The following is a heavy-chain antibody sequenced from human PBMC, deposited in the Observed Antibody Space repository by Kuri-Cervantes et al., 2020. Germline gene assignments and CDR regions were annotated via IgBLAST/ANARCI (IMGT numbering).Heavy chain of an antibody. V-gene: IGHV3-30*03. CDR1: GFTFSSYS. Sequence: GESLRLSCAASGFTFSSYSMNWVRQAPGKGLEWVAVISYDGSNKYYADSVKGRFTISRDNSKNTLYLQMNSLRAEDTAVYYCAREGVATGWGMDVWGQGTTVTV. D-gene: IGHD5-12*01. CDR2: ISYDGSNK. CDR3: AREGVATGWGMDV. J-gene: IGHJ6*02.